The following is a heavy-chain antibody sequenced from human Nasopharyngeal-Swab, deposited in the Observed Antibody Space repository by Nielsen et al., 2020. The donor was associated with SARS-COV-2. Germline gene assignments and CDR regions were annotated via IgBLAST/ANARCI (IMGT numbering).Heavy chain of an antibody. CDR3: AKDFSGSYGGMDV. CDR1: GFTFSSYG. V-gene: IGHV3-30*18. J-gene: IGHJ6*02. D-gene: IGHD1-26*01. Sequence: GESLKISCAASGFTFSSYGMHWVRQAPGKGPEWVAVISYDGSNKYYADSVKGRFTISRDNSKNTLYLQMNSLRAEDTAVYYCAKDFSGSYGGMDVWGQGTTVTVSS. CDR2: ISYDGSNK.